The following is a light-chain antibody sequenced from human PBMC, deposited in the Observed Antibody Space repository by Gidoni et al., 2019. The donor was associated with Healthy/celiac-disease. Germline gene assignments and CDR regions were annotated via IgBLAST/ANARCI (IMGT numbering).Light chain of an antibody. Sequence: QSALTQPASVSGSPGQSITISCTGTSSDVGGYNYVSWYQQHPGKATKLLIYEFSNRPSGVSNRFSGSKSGNTASLTISGLQAEDEADYYCSSYTSSSTLVFGGGTKLTVL. V-gene: IGLV2-14*01. CDR3: SSYTSSSTLV. CDR2: EFS. J-gene: IGLJ2*01. CDR1: SSDVGGYNY.